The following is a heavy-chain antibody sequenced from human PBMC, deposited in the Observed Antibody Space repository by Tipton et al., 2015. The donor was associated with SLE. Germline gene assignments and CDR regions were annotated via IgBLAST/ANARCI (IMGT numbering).Heavy chain of an antibody. V-gene: IGHV3-23*01. J-gene: IGHJ6*03. CDR3: AKDKGYYYYYYYMDV. CDR1: GFTFSSHD. CDR2: ISGGDGST. Sequence: SLRLSCAASGFTFSSHDMNWVRQAPGKGLEWVSTISGGDGSTSYADSVKGRFTISRDNSKNMLYLQMNSLRAEDTAVYYCAKDKGYYYYYYYMDVWGKGTTVTVSS.